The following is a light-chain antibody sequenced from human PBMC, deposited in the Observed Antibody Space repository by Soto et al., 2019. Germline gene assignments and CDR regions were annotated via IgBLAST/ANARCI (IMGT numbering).Light chain of an antibody. J-gene: IGLJ1*01. V-gene: IGLV2-8*01. CDR2: EVS. CDR1: SSDVGGYNY. Sequence: QSALTQPPSASGSPGQSVTISCAGTSSDVGGYNYVSWYQQYPGKVPKLMIYEVSERPSGVPDRFSGSKSGNTASLTISGLQAEDEADYYCSSYASSNTYVFATGTKVTVL. CDR3: SSYASSNTYV.